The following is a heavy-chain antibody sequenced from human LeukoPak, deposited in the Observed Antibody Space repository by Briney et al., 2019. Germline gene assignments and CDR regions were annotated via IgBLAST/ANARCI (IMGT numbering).Heavy chain of an antibody. D-gene: IGHD6-19*01. CDR1: GFTFTNYW. V-gene: IGHV3-7*03. Sequence: GGSLRLSCAASGFTFTNYWMSWVRQAPGKGLELVANIKQDRSEKYYVDSVKGRFTISRDNAKNSLYLQMNSLRAEDTAVYYCARDANSSGWFDYWGQGTLVTVSS. CDR2: IKQDRSEK. CDR3: ARDANSSGWFDY. J-gene: IGHJ4*02.